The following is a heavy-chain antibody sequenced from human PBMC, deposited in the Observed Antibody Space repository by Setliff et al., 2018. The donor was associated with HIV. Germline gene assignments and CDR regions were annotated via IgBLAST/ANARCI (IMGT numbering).Heavy chain of an antibody. J-gene: IGHJ4*02. CDR2: ISHSGTT. CDR3: ARGPPFAY. CDR1: GGSISSDDYY. Sequence: SETLSLTCTVSGGSISSDDYYWNWIRQPPGKGLEWIGEISHSGTTNYNPSLKSRVIVSEDTSRDQFFLKLTSVTADDTAIYYCARGPPFAYWGQGLLVTVSS. V-gene: IGHV4-39*07.